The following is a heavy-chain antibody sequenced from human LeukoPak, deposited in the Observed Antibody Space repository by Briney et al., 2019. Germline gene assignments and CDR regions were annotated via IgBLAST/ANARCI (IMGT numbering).Heavy chain of an antibody. D-gene: IGHD2-2*01. CDR1: VGSISIYY. V-gene: IGHV4-59*01. Sequence: PSEALSLTCTLPVGSISIYYWSWIPEPPGEGLERMGYIYYSGSTNYNPSLKSRVTISVDTSKNQFSLKLSSVSAADTAVYYCARDLLPYCSSTSCGMDVWGQGTTVTVSS. CDR2: IYYSGST. J-gene: IGHJ6*02. CDR3: ARDLLPYCSSTSCGMDV.